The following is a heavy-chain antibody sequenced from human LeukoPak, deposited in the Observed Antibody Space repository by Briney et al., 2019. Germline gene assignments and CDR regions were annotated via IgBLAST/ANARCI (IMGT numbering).Heavy chain of an antibody. Sequence: GESLKISCKGSGYNFATYWIGWVRQMPGKGLEWMGIIFPGDYDSDIRYSPSFQGQVTISADKSVSTAYLQWSSLKASDTAMYYCARQSRDGSKTRGYYFDYWGQGTLVTVSS. V-gene: IGHV5-51*01. J-gene: IGHJ4*02. CDR3: ARQSRDGSKTRGYYFDY. CDR2: IFPGDYDSDI. D-gene: IGHD3-10*01. CDR1: GYNFATYW.